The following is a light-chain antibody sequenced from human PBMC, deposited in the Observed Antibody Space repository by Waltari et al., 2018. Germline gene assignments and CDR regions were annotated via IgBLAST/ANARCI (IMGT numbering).Light chain of an antibody. V-gene: IGLV2-11*01. J-gene: IGLJ2*01. CDR3: CSYAGDFTML. Sequence: QSALTQPRSVSGSPGQSVAISCTGTSSDVGAYNSVFWYQQHPGKAPKLMIFDVTKRPSGVPDRFAGSKSAYPASLTISRLQVDDEADYYCCSYAGDFTMLFGGGTKLTVL. CDR2: DVT. CDR1: SSDVGAYNS.